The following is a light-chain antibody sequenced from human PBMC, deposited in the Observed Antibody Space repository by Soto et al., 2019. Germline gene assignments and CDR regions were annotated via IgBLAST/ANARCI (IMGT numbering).Light chain of an antibody. V-gene: IGKV3-15*01. J-gene: IGKJ1*01. Sequence: LTQSPGTLALSPGEGATLSCRASQSLSGRYLAWYQQKPGQAPRLLIYGASTRAPGIPARFSGSGSGTEFTLTISSLQSEDVAVYFCHQYENWPKTFGQGTKVDI. CDR2: GAS. CDR1: QSLSGRY. CDR3: HQYENWPKT.